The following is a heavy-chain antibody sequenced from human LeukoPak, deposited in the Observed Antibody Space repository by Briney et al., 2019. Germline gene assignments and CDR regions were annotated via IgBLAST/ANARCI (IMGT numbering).Heavy chain of an antibody. D-gene: IGHD5-18*01. Sequence: GGSLRLSCAASGFTFRSYEMNWVRQAPGKGLEWISHINSGGQTIHYADSVKGRFTISRDNAKNSLYLQMNSLRADDTAVYYGARLIRGFSSAYWGHGTLVTVSS. J-gene: IGHJ4*01. V-gene: IGHV3-48*03. CDR3: ARLIRGFSSAY. CDR1: GFTFRSYE. CDR2: INSGGQTI.